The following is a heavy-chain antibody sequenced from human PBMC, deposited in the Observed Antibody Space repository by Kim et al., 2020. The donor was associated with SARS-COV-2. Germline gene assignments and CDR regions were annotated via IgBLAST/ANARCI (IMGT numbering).Heavy chain of an antibody. Sequence: GGSLRLSCVASGFTFDDYGMHWVRQAPGKGLEWVSGISWNSGTIDYADSVKGRFTISRDNAKNSVYLQMDSLRPEDTAVYYCVQRSYDTNGFYHFFRYWGQGTLLTVPS. CDR1: GFTFDDYG. CDR3: VQRSYDTNGFYHFFRY. V-gene: IGHV3-9*01. D-gene: IGHD3-22*01. J-gene: IGHJ4*02. CDR2: ISWNSGTI.